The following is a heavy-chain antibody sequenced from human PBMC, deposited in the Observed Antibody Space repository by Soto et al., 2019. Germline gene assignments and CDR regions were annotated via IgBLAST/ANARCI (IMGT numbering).Heavy chain of an antibody. CDR2: IIPIFGTA. Sequence: SVKVSCKASGGTFSSYAISWVRQAPGQGLEWMGGIIPIFGTANYAQKFQGRVTITADKSTSTAYMELSSLRSEDTAVYYCARGKKLRDCSSTGGGSCYYYYGRKGWERVTRGIVAS. CDR3: ARGKKLRDCSSTGGGSCYYYYGRKG. V-gene: IGHV1-69*06. J-gene: IGHJ6*01. CDR1: GGTFSSYA. D-gene: IGHD2-2*01.